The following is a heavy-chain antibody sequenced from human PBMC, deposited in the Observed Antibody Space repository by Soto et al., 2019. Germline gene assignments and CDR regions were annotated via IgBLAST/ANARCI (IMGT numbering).Heavy chain of an antibody. CDR1: GFPFNGSA. CDR3: AGDFYYNMDV. Sequence: EVQLVESGGGLVHPGGYLKLSCAASGFPFNGSAMHWVRQASGKGLEWVGRIRSKPNNYATAYAASLKGRFTISRDDSKNTAYLQMNSLKTEDTAVYYCAGDFYYNMDVWGQGNTVTVSS. CDR2: IRSKPNNYAT. J-gene: IGHJ6*02. V-gene: IGHV3-73*02.